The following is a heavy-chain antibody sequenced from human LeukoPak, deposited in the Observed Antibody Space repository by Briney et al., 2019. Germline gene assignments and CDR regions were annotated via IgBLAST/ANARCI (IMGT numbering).Heavy chain of an antibody. V-gene: IGHV3-30*02. D-gene: IGHD3-10*01. J-gene: IGHJ6*03. CDR3: AKDPGGPYYYYMDV. Sequence: SVKGRFTISRDNSKNTLYLQMNSLRAEDTAVYYCAKDPGGPYYYYMDVWGKGTTVTISS.